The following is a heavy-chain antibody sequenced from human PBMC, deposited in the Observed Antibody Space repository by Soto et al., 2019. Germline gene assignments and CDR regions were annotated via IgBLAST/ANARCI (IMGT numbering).Heavy chain of an antibody. CDR2: IDPSDSYT. Sequence: GESLKISCKGSGYSFTSYWISWVRQMPGKGLEWMGRIDPSDSYTNYSPSFQGHVTISADKSISTAYLQWSSLKASDTAMYYCARHHVPHDYVDYDISYYYYGMDVWGQGTTVTVSS. D-gene: IGHD4-17*01. J-gene: IGHJ6*02. V-gene: IGHV5-10-1*01. CDR3: ARHHVPHDYVDYDISYYYYGMDV. CDR1: GYSFTSYW.